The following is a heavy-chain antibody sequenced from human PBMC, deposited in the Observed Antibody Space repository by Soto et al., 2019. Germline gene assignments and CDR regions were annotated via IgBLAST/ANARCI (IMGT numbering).Heavy chain of an antibody. CDR2: IISSGSTI. D-gene: IGHD1-26*01. CDR1: GVTFSDYY. V-gene: IGHV3-11*01. J-gene: IGHJ4*02. Sequence: XGSLRLSCAAAGVTFSDYYMGWIRQAPGKGLEWVSYIISSGSTIYYADSVKGRFTISRDNAKNSLYLQMNSLRAEDTAVYYCAKAVGAADYWGQGTLVTVSS. CDR3: AKAVGAADY.